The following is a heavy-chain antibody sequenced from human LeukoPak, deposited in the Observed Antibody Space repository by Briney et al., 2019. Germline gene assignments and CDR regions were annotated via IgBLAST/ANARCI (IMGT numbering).Heavy chain of an antibody. D-gene: IGHD5-12*01. Sequence: SQTLSLTCSVSGDSLRSGTYYWSWIRQPAGKGLEWLGRIYTSGSTSYNPSLKSRVTIPVDTSKNQFSLKLTSVTAADTAVYYCARGGGATRIDYWGQGTLVTVSS. V-gene: IGHV4-61*02. CDR1: GDSLRSGTYY. CDR3: ARGGGATRIDY. CDR2: IYTSGST. J-gene: IGHJ4*02.